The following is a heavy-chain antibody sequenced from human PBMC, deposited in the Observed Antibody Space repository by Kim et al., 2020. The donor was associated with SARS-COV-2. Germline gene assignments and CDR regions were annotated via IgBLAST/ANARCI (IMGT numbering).Heavy chain of an antibody. V-gene: IGHV1-69*13. J-gene: IGHJ3*02. Sequence: SVKVSCKASGGTFSSYAISWVRQAPGQGLEWMGGIIPIFGTANYAQKFQGRVTITADESTSTAYMELSSLRSEDTAVYYCARGRVGKRGFDIWGQGTMVTVSS. CDR2: IIPIFGTA. CDR3: ARGRVGKRGFDI. D-gene: IGHD1-26*01. CDR1: GGTFSSYA.